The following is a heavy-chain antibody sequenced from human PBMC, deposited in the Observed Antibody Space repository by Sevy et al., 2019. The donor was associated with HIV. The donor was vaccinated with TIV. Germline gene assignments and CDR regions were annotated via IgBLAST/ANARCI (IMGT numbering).Heavy chain of an antibody. Sequence: SETLSLTCTVSGGSFNSGKYCWTWIRQPPGKGLEWIGRICNSGNTYYKSSLKTRVTISVEKSKNQFSLKLTSVTAADTAVYYCARREMDYDSSGYFAFWGQGTLVTVSS. J-gene: IGHJ4*02. CDR1: GGSFNSGKYC. D-gene: IGHD3-22*01. V-gene: IGHV4-39*01. CDR3: ARREMDYDSSGYFAF. CDR2: ICNSGNT.